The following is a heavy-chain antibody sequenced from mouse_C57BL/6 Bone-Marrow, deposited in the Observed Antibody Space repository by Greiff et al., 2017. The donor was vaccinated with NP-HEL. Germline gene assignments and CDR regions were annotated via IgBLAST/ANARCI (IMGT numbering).Heavy chain of an antibody. D-gene: IGHD1-1*01. CDR2: IDPNSGGT. Sequence: QVQLQQSGAELVKPGASVKLSCKASGYTFTSYLMHWVKQRPGRGLEWIGRIDPNSGGTKYNEKFKSKATLTVDKPSSTADIQRNSLTSEDSAVYYCARYYYGSSSFDYWGQGTTLTVSS. CDR1: GYTFTSYL. V-gene: IGHV1-72*01. J-gene: IGHJ2*01. CDR3: ARYYYGSSSFDY.